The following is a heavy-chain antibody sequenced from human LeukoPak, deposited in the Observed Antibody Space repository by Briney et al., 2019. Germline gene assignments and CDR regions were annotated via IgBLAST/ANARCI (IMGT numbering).Heavy chain of an antibody. CDR3: ARIYSSSWYGFWFDP. V-gene: IGHV1-8*01. Sequence: GASVEVSCKASGYTFTSYDINWVRQATGQGLEWMGWMNPNSGNTGYAQKFQGRVTMTRNTSISTAYMELSSLRSEDTAVYYCARIYSSSWYGFWFDPWGQGTLVTVSS. CDR1: GYTFTSYD. CDR2: MNPNSGNT. J-gene: IGHJ5*02. D-gene: IGHD6-13*01.